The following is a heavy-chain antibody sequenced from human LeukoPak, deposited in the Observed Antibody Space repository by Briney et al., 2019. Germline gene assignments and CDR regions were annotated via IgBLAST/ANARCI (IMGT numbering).Heavy chain of an antibody. J-gene: IGHJ4*02. D-gene: IGHD6-19*01. CDR2: ITPSDGST. Sequence: GASVKVSCKASGYTFINYHVHWVRQAPGQGLEWMGMITPSDGSTTFAPNFRGRATMTRDMSTSEVFMELSSLRSEDTAMYYCAKVGGWYQYYLDYWGQGTLVTVSS. V-gene: IGHV1-46*01. CDR1: GYTFINYH. CDR3: AKVGGWYQYYLDY.